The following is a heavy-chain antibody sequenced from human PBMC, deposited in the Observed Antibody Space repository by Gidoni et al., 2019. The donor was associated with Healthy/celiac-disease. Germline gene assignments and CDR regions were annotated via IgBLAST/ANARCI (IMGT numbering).Heavy chain of an antibody. D-gene: IGHD3-3*01. CDR3: ATDLRFLEWFPKYDY. CDR2: IYYSGST. CDR1: GCSTSSSSYY. V-gene: IGHV4-39*07. Sequence: QLQLQESGPGLVKPSETLSLTCTVYGCSTSSSSYYWGWIRQPPGKGLEWIGSIYYSGSTYYNPSLKSRVSISVDTSKNQFSLKLSSVTAADTAVYYCATDLRFLEWFPKYDYWGQGTLVTVSS. J-gene: IGHJ4*02.